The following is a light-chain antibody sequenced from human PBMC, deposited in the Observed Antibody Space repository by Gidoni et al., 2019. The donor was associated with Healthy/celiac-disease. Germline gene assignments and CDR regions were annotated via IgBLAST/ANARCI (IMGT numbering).Light chain of an antibody. CDR1: QRISSW. CDR2: KAS. CDR3: QQYNSYSGT. Sequence: DSQMTKSPSTLSASVGDRVTITCRASQRISSWLAWYQQKPGKAPKLLIYKASSLESGVPSRFSGSGSGTEFTLTISSLQPDDFATYYCQQYNSYSGTFGQGTKVEIK. V-gene: IGKV1-5*03. J-gene: IGKJ1*01.